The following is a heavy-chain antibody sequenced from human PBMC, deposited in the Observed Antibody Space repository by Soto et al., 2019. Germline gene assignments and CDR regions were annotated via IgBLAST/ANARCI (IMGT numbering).Heavy chain of an antibody. V-gene: IGHV3-30-3*01. J-gene: IGHJ6*02. Sequence: QVQLVESGGGVVQPGRSLRLSCAASGFTFSSYAMHWVRQAPGKGLEWVAVISYDGSNKYYADSVKGRFTISRDNSKNTLWLQMKSLGAEYTDVYYCARGITMVRGKNYYYGMDVWGQGTTVTVSS. CDR2: ISYDGSNK. CDR1: GFTFSSYA. CDR3: ARGITMVRGKNYYYGMDV. D-gene: IGHD3-10*01.